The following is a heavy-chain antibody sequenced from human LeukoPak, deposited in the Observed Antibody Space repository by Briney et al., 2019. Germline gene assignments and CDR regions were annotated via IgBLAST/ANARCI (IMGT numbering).Heavy chain of an antibody. CDR1: GYTLTELS. CDR2: FDPEDGET. Sequence: GASVKVSCKVSGYTLTELSMHWVRQAPGKGLEWMGGFDPEDGETIYAQKFQGRVTMTEDTSTDTAYMELISLRSEDTAVYYCATFETSGGYCSGGSCYIYWGQGTLVTVSS. V-gene: IGHV1-24*01. D-gene: IGHD2-15*01. J-gene: IGHJ4*02. CDR3: ATFETSGGYCSGGSCYIY.